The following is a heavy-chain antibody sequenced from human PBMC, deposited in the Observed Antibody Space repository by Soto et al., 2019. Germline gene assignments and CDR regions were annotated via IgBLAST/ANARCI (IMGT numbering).Heavy chain of an antibody. CDR3: RQSSSSRPDFAYRMDV. V-gene: IGHV3-23*01. Sequence: EVQLLESGGGLVQPGGSLRLSCAASGFTFSDHAMSWVRQAPGKGLEWVSAISGSAFSGSTHYADSVKGRFTISRDNSMNTLFLQMNSLRAEDTALYFWRQSSSSRPDFAYRMDVWGQGTTVTVSS. CDR1: GFTFSDHA. CDR2: ISGSAFSGST. J-gene: IGHJ6*02. D-gene: IGHD6-6*01.